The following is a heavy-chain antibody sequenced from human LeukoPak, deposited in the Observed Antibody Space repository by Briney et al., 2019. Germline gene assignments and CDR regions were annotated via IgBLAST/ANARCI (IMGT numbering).Heavy chain of an antibody. Sequence: PGGSLRLSCAASGFTFSSYWMSWVRQAPGKGLEWVANIKQDGSEKCYVDSVKGRFTISRDNAKNSLYLQMNSLRAEDTAVYYCASHENDYYDSSGYYYWGQGTLVTVSS. D-gene: IGHD3-22*01. CDR3: ASHENDYYDSSGYYY. CDR2: IKQDGSEK. J-gene: IGHJ4*02. V-gene: IGHV3-7*01. CDR1: GFTFSSYW.